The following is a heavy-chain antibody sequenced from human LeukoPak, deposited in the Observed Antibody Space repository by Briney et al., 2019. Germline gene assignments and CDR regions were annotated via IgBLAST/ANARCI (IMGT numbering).Heavy chain of an antibody. CDR1: RYMFTRYD. CDR3: ATDIHCSSTSCNAY. D-gene: IGHD2-2*01. V-gene: IGHV1-2*02. Sequence: ASVKPSCKPARYMFTRYDMHVVRQAACHGLEGMGWINPNSGGINYAQTFQGRVTMTRHTSISTPYMELSRLRSADTAVYYCATDIHCSSTSCNAYCGQGGLVTASS. J-gene: IGHJ4*02. CDR2: INPNSGGI.